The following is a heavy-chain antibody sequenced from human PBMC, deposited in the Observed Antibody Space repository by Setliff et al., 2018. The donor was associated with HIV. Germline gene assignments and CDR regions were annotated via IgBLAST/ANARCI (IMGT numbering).Heavy chain of an antibody. D-gene: IGHD3-10*01. CDR3: TRGALYGLFEF. V-gene: IGHV1-24*01. Sequence: ASVKVSCKISGYTLTGLAIHWVRQAPGEGLKWMGGSDRDEGEPIYTQSFQGRVTISADESTNTAHMELRSLTSEDTAAYYCTRGALYGLFEFWGPGTLVTVSS. CDR1: GYTLTGLA. CDR2: SDRDEGEP. J-gene: IGHJ4*02.